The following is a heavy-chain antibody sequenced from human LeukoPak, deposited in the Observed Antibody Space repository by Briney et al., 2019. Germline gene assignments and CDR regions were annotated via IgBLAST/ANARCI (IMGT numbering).Heavy chain of an antibody. CDR1: GYSISSGYY. CDR2: IYHSGST. J-gene: IGHJ6*03. CDR3: ARVAEYSGYDYYYYMDV. V-gene: IGHV4-38-2*01. D-gene: IGHD5-12*01. Sequence: SETLSLTCAVSGYSISSGYYWGWIRQPPGKGLEWIGSIYHSGSTYYNPSLKSRVTISVDTSKNQFSLKLSSVTAADTAVYYYARVAEYSGYDYYYYMDVWGKGTTVTVSS.